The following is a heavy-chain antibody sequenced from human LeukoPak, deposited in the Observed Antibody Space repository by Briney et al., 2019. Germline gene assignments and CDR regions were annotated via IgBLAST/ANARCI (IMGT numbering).Heavy chain of an antibody. CDR1: GGSISSYY. CDR3: ATDLMITFGVDG. CDR2: ISGSGGST. J-gene: IGHJ4*02. V-gene: IGHV3-23*01. D-gene: IGHD3-16*01. Sequence: PSETLSLTCTVSGGSISSYYWSWIRQPPGKGLEWVSAISGSGGSTYYADSVKGRFTISRDNSKNTLYLQMNSLRAEDTAVYYCATDLMITFGVDGWGQGTLVTVSS.